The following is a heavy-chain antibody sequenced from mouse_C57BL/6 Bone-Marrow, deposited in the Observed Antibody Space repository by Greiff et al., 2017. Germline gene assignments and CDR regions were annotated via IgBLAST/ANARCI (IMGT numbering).Heavy chain of an antibody. CDR1: GYTFTSYW. J-gene: IGHJ3*01. CDR3: AEICYDYDGAD. D-gene: IGHD2-4*01. V-gene: IGHV1-7*01. CDR2: INPSSGYT. Sequence: VQLQQSGAELAKPGASVKLSCKASGYTFTSYWMHWVKQRPGQGLEWIGYINPSSGYTKYNQKFKGKATLTVDKSSSTAYMQLSSLTYEDSAVXYCAEICYDYDGADWGKGTLVTVSA.